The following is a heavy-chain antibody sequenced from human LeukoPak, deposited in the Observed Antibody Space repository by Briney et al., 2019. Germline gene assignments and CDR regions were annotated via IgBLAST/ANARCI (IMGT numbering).Heavy chain of an antibody. D-gene: IGHD1-1*01. J-gene: IGHJ5*02. CDR1: GFAFNTYH. CDR2: ISSSGNTI. CDR3: ARRGVQLQRISWFDP. Sequence: NPGESLRPSCGASGFAFNTYHMNWIRQAPGKGLEWVSYISSSGNTIYYADSVKGRFTISRDNAKNSLYLQMNSLRAEDTAVYYCARRGVQLQRISWFDPWGQGTLVTVSS. V-gene: IGHV3-11*01.